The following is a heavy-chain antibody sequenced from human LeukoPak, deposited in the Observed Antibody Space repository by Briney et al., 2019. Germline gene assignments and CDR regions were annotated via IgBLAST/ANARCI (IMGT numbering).Heavy chain of an antibody. CDR2: IYYSGST. V-gene: IGHV4-31*03. Sequence: SETLSLTCTVSGGSISSGGYYWSWIRQHPGKGLEWIGYIYYSGSTYYNPSLKSRVTISVDTSKNQFSLKLTSVTAADTAVYYCARDTVPGDSFDIWGQGTMVTVSS. CDR3: ARDTVPGDSFDI. J-gene: IGHJ3*02. CDR1: GGSISSGGYY.